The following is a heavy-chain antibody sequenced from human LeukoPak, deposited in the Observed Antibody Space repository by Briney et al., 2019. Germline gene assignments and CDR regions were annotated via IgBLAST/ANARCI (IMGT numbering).Heavy chain of an antibody. Sequence: PSETLSPTCAVSGGSISSTSYYWGWIRQPPGKGLEWIGSIYYSGSTYYNPSLKSRLTISVDTSKNQFSLKLSSVTAADTAVYYCARLLTTVIYFDYWGQGTPVTVSS. D-gene: IGHD4-17*01. V-gene: IGHV4-39*01. CDR2: IYYSGST. CDR1: GGSISSTSYY. CDR3: ARLLTTVIYFDY. J-gene: IGHJ4*02.